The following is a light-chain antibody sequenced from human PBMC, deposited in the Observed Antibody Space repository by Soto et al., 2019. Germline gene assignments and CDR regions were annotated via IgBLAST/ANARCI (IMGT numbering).Light chain of an antibody. CDR2: SAS. Sequence: DFQLTQSPSSLSASVGDRVTITCRVSQGIRSYLNWHRQKPGKVPELLIYSASNLQSGVPSRFSGSGSGTDFTLTISSLQPEDVATYYCQQTLSFPPTFGQGTKV. V-gene: IGKV1-27*01. CDR3: QQTLSFPPT. CDR1: QGIRSY. J-gene: IGKJ1*01.